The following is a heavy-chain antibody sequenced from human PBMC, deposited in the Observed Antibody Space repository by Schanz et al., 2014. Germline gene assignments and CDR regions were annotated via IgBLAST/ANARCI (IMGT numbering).Heavy chain of an antibody. D-gene: IGHD5-12*01. V-gene: IGHV3-30*07. J-gene: IGHJ3*01. CDR2: ISNDGSSK. CDR1: GFTFSTYA. CDR3: ARDGGRDGYNLAFDV. Sequence: QVQLVESGGGVVQPGRSLRLSCAASGFTFSTYAMHWVRQAPGKGLEWVAYISNDGSSKYYADSVKGRFTISRDNSKNTLYLQMNSLRAEDTAVYFCARDGGRDGYNLAFDVWGQGTLVTVSS.